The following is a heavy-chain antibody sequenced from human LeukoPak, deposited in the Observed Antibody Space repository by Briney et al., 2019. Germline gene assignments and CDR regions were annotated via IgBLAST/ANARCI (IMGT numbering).Heavy chain of an antibody. D-gene: IGHD3-22*01. CDR1: GGSFSGYY. CDR2: INHSGST. J-gene: IGHJ4*02. Sequence: PSETLSLTCAVSGGSFSGYYWSWIRQPPGKGLEWIGEINHSGSTNYNPSLKSRVTISVDTSKNQFSLKLSSVTAADTAVYYCASAYYDSSGYYVGDWGQGTLVTVSS. V-gene: IGHV4-34*01. CDR3: ASAYYDSSGYYVGD.